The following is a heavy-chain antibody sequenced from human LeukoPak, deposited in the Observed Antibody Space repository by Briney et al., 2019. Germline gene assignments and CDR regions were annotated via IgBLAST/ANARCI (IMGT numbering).Heavy chain of an antibody. J-gene: IGHJ3*02. CDR2: ISSSSSYI. CDR1: GFTFSSYA. D-gene: IGHD2-15*01. V-gene: IGHV3-21*01. CDR3: ARDRGWGDMSDAFDI. Sequence: AGGSLRLSCAASGFTFSSYAMSWVRQAPGKGLEWVSSISSSSSYIYYADSVKGRFTISRDNAKNSLYLQMNSLRAEDTAVYYCARDRGWGDMSDAFDIWGQGTMVTVSS.